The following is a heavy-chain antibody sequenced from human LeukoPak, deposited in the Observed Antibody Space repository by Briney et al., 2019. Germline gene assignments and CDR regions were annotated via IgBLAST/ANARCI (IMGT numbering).Heavy chain of an antibody. Sequence: GGSLRLSCAAAGSTFSSYAMSSVRQARGKGLEWVSAISGSGGSTYYADSVKGRFTISRDNSKNTLYLQMNSVRAEDTAVYYCAKDHRDILTGYGLICDYWGQGTLVTVSS. J-gene: IGHJ4*02. D-gene: IGHD3-9*01. CDR2: ISGSGGST. V-gene: IGHV3-23*01. CDR3: AKDHRDILTGYGLICDY. CDR1: GSTFSSYA.